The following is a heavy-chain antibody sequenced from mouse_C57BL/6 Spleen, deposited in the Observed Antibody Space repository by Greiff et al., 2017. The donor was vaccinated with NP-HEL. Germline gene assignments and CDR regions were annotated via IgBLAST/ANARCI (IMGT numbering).Heavy chain of an antibody. CDR1: GFTFSSYA. CDR2: ISSGGDYI. Sequence: DVMLVESREGLVKPGGSLKLSCAASGFTFSSYAMSWVRQTPEKRLEWVAYISSGGDYIYYADTVKGRFTISRDNARNTLYLQMSSLTSEDTAMYYCTRGDYGSSSFDYWGQGTTLTVSS. CDR3: TRGDYGSSSFDY. V-gene: IGHV5-9-1*02. J-gene: IGHJ2*01. D-gene: IGHD1-1*01.